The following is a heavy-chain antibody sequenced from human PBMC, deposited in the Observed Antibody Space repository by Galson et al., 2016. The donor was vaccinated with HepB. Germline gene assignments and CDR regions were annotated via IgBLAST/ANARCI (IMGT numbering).Heavy chain of an antibody. J-gene: IGHJ4*02. CDR1: GFTFNNYA. D-gene: IGHD2-21*01. CDR2: ISYSGGDI. CDR3: AKHLTRASTGHMND. V-gene: IGHV3-23*01. Sequence: SLRLSCAASGFTFNNYAMSWVRQAPGKGLEWVSGISYSGGDIYYADSVKGRFTISRDNSKNTLCLQMNSLRAEDTALYYCAKHLTRASTGHMNDWGQGTLFTVSS.